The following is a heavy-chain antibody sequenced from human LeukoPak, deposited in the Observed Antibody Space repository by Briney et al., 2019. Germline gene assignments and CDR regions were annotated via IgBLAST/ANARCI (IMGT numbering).Heavy chain of an antibody. Sequence: PSETLSLTCTVSGGSISSGSYYWSWIRQPAGKGLEWIGRIYTSGSTNYNPSLKSRVTISVDTSKNQFSLKLSSVTAADTAVYYCARDSSYSYGSHAVDYWGQGTLVTVSS. CDR3: ARDSSYSYGSHAVDY. CDR1: GGSISSGSYY. D-gene: IGHD5-18*01. V-gene: IGHV4-61*02. CDR2: IYTSGST. J-gene: IGHJ4*02.